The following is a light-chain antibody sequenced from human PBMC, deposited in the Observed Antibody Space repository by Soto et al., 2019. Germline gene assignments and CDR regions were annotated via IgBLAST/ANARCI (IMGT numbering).Light chain of an antibody. Sequence: MVLTQSPATLSLSPGERAPLSCMASQSVSSSYLAWYQQKPGQAPRLLIYGASSRATGIPDRFSGSGSGTDFTLTISRLEPEDFAVYYCQQYGSSPRTFGQGTEVDI. J-gene: IGKJ1*01. V-gene: IGKV3-20*01. CDR3: QQYGSSPRT. CDR2: GAS. CDR1: QSVSSSY.